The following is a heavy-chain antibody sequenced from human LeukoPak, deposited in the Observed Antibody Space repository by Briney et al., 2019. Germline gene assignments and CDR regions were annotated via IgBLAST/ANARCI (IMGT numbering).Heavy chain of an antibody. V-gene: IGHV3-33*06. Sequence: GGSLRLSCAASGFTFSHYGMHWVRQTPGAGLEWVAVIWSDGSDKYYAKSVKGRFTISRENSKNSLFLQMNSLRAEDTAVYYCAKDAQRGLDYSNSLQKWGQGIVVTVSS. D-gene: IGHD3/OR15-3a*01. CDR1: GFTFSHYG. CDR2: IWSDGSDK. J-gene: IGHJ4*02. CDR3: AKDAQRGLDYSNSLQK.